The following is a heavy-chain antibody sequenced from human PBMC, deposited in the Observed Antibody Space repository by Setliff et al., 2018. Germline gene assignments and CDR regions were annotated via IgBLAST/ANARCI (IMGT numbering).Heavy chain of an antibody. V-gene: IGHV4-38-2*02. D-gene: IGHD6-13*01. CDR2: IYYSGST. J-gene: IGHJ4*02. CDR1: GYSISSGYI. Sequence: SETLSLTCTVSGYSISSGYIWGWIRQPPGKGLEWIGYIYYSGSTNYNPSLKSRLTISLDTSKNQFSLKLISVTAADTAVYFCARDPAAGLDYWGQGTLVTVSS. CDR3: ARDPAAGLDY.